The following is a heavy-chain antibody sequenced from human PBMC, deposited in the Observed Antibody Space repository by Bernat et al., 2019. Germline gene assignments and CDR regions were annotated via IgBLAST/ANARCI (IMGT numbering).Heavy chain of an antibody. D-gene: IGHD6-13*01. CDR1: GFTFSNVY. CDR3: TTHSRDRAFHI. V-gene: IGHV3-15*01. CDR2: IKSNFDGGST. Sequence: EVQLVESGGGLVKPGGSLSLSCPASGFTFSNVYMSWVRQAPGMGLGWVGRIKSNFDGGSTDYAATVKDRFTISRDDSKNALFLQMSSLKSEDTAVYYCTTHSRDRAFHIWGQGTLVTVSS. J-gene: IGHJ3*02.